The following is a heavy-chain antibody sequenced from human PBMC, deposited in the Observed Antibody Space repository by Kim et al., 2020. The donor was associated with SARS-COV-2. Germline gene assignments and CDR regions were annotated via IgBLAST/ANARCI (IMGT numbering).Heavy chain of an antibody. V-gene: IGHV3-23*01. J-gene: IGHJ4*02. Sequence: ADSVKGRFTVSRDNARNTLYLQMDRLRAEDPALYYCAKDHESSGWPTFDYWGQGTQVTVSS. CDR3: AKDHESSGWPTFDY. D-gene: IGHD3-22*01.